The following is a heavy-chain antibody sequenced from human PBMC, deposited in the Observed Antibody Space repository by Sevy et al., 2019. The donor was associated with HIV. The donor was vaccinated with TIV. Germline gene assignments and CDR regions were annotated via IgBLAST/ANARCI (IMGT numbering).Heavy chain of an antibody. J-gene: IGHJ5*02. CDR1: GFTFSSYS. Sequence: GGSLRLSCAASGFTFSSYSMNWVRQAPGKGLEWVSYISSSSSTIYYADSVKGRFTISRDNAKNSLYQQMNSLRDEDTAVYYCARGQYNWNLWGQGTLVTVSS. V-gene: IGHV3-48*02. CDR3: ARGQYNWNL. CDR2: ISSSSSTI. D-gene: IGHD1-20*01.